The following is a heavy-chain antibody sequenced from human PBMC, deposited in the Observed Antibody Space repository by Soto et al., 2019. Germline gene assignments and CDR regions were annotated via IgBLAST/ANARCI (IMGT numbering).Heavy chain of an antibody. Sequence: PSETLSLTCTASGGSISSGGYYWSWIRQHPGKGLEWIGYIYYSGSTYYNPSLKSRVTISVDTSKNQFSLKLSSVTAADTAVYYCARDLNYYGSGSSRRGFDPWGQGTLVTVSS. CDR3: ARDLNYYGSGSSRRGFDP. D-gene: IGHD3-10*01. CDR1: GGSISSGGYY. J-gene: IGHJ5*02. V-gene: IGHV4-31*03. CDR2: IYYSGST.